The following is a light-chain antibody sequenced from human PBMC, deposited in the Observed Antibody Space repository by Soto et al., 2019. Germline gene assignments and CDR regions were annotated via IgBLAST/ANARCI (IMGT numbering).Light chain of an antibody. CDR1: QGMSSW. CDR3: QQPNSLPHT. J-gene: IGKJ5*01. V-gene: IGKV1-12*01. Sequence: DIQMTQPPSSVSASVGDRVTISCRSSQGMSSWLAWYQQKPGKAPKILIYAASSLHSGVPSRFSGSGSGTDFTLTISSLQPEYFATYYCQQPNSLPHTFGQGTRLQIK. CDR2: AAS.